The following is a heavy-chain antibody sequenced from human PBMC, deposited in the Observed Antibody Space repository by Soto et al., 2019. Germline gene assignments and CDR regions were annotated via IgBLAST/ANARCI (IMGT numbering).Heavy chain of an antibody. CDR1: GFTFNNFW. CDR3: VRDIR. J-gene: IGHJ4*02. V-gene: IGHV3-74*01. Sequence: EVQLVESGGGLVQPGGSLRLSGAASGFTFNNFWMYWVHQTPEKGLVWVSGINSDGTTTIYADSVKGRFTISRDNAKNTLYLQMNSLTVEDTAIYYCVRDIRWGQGTLVTVSS. CDR2: INSDGTTT.